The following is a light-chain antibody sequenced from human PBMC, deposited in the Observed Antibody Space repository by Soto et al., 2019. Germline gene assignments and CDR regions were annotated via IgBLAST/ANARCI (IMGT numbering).Light chain of an antibody. CDR3: QQAHTFPWT. V-gene: IGKV1-12*01. J-gene: IGKJ1*01. Sequence: DIQLTQSPSSVSASVGDRVTITCRASQDISTRLAWYQQKPRTAPKLLIYAASTSGSGVPSRFSGSASGTDFSLTVSSLQSEDFATYFCQQAHTFPWTFGQGTKVDIK. CDR1: QDISTR. CDR2: AAS.